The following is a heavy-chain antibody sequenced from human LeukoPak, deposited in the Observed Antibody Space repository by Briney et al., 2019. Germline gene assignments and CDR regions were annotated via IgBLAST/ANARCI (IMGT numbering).Heavy chain of an antibody. D-gene: IGHD4-23*01. CDR3: AKDFGGFYGGSLPAGDY. CDR1: GFTFSSYA. V-gene: IGHV3-23*01. Sequence: GRSLRLSCAASGFTFSSYAMSWVRQAPGKGLEGVSAISGSGGSTYYADAVKSRFTISRDNSTNTLYLQMNSLRAEDTAVYYCAKDFGGFYGGSLPAGDYWGQGTLVTVSS. CDR2: ISGSGGST. J-gene: IGHJ4*02.